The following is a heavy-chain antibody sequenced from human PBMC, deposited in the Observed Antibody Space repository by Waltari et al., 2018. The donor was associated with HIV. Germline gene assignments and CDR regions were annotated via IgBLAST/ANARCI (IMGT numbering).Heavy chain of an antibody. J-gene: IGHJ6*02. CDR1: GFTFRNYA. CDR3: ARDLSLSDNYFGMDV. V-gene: IGHV3-30*04. Sequence: QVHLVVSGGGVVQPGKFLRLSCAASGFTFRNYAFPWVRQAPGKGMEWVAVISCDGRNKYYADSVKGRFTISRDNSKNTVYLQMNSLRAEDTAVYYCARDLSLSDNYFGMDVWGHGTTVTVSS. CDR2: ISCDGRNK.